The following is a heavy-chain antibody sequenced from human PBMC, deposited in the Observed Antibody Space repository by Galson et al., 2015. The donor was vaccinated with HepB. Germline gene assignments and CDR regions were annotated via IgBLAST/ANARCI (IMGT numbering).Heavy chain of an antibody. V-gene: IGHV6-1*01. CDR1: GDSVSSNSAA. CDR3: ARSAWIQLWLRGAFDI. CDR2: TYYRSKWYN. J-gene: IGHJ3*02. D-gene: IGHD5-18*01. Sequence: CAISGDSVSSNSAAWNWIRQSPSRGLEWLGRTYYRSKWYNDYAVSVKSRITINPDTSKNQFSLQLNSVTPEDTAVYYCARSAWIQLWLRGAFDIWGQGTMVTVS.